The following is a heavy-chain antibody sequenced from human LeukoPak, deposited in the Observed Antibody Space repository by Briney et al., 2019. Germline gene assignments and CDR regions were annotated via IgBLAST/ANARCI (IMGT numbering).Heavy chain of an antibody. CDR1: GGTLSSYA. Sequence: ASVKVSCKASGGTLSSYAISWVRQAPGQGLEWMGGIIPILGIANYAQKFQGRVTITPHKSTSTAYMELSSLRSEDTAVYYCARDYYDSSGSCFDYWGQGTLVTVSS. CDR2: IIPILGIA. D-gene: IGHD3-22*01. V-gene: IGHV1-69*04. CDR3: ARDYYDSSGSCFDY. J-gene: IGHJ4*02.